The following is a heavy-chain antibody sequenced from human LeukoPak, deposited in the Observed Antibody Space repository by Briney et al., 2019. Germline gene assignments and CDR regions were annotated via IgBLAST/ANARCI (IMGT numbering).Heavy chain of an antibody. V-gene: IGHV4-59*01. CDR2: IYYSGST. J-gene: IGHJ4*02. CDR1: GGSISSYY. Sequence: SETLSLTCTVSGGSISSYYWSWIRQPPGKGLEWIGYIYYSGSTNYNPSLKSRVTIPVDTSKNQFSLKLSSVTAADTAVYYCAISGFSYSSSWAYFDYWGQGTLVTVSS. D-gene: IGHD6-13*01. CDR3: AISGFSYSSSWAYFDY.